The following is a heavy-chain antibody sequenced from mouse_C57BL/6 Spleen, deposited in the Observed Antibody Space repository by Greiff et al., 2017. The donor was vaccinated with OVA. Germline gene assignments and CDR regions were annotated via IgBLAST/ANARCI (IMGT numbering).Heavy chain of an antibody. CDR1: GFTFSDYG. Sequence: EVKLMESGGGLVKPGGSLKLSCAASGFTFSDYGMHWVRQAPEKGLEWVAYISSGSSTIYYADTVKGRFTISRDNAKNTLFLQMTSLRSEDTAMYYCANAYYSNYEGYYAMDYWGQGTSVTVSS. CDR2: ISSGSSTI. J-gene: IGHJ4*01. D-gene: IGHD2-5*01. CDR3: ANAYYSNYEGYYAMDY. V-gene: IGHV5-17*01.